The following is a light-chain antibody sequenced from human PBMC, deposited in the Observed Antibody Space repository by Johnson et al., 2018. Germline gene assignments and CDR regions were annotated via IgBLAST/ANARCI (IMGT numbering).Light chain of an antibody. CDR2: ENN. J-gene: IGLJ1*01. Sequence: QSVLTQPPSVSAAPGKKVTISCSGSSSNIGNNYVPWYQQLPGTAPKLLIYENNKRPSGIPDRFSGSKSGTSATLGITGLQTGDEADYYCGTWDSSLSAGNVFGTGTKVTVL. CDR3: GTWDSSLSAGNV. V-gene: IGLV1-51*02. CDR1: SSNIGNNY.